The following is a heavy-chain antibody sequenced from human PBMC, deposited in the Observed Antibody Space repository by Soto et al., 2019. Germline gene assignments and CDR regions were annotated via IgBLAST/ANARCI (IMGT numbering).Heavy chain of an antibody. CDR2: INPSGGST. Sequence: ASVKVSCKASGYTFTGYYMHWVRQAPGQGLEWMGWINPSGGSTSYAQKFQGRVTMTRDTSTSTVYMELSSLRSEDTAVYYCARGDSSGWYGAAYYYYYGMDVWGQGTTVTVSS. CDR1: GYTFTGYY. V-gene: IGHV1-46*01. J-gene: IGHJ6*02. D-gene: IGHD6-19*01. CDR3: ARGDSSGWYGAAYYYYYGMDV.